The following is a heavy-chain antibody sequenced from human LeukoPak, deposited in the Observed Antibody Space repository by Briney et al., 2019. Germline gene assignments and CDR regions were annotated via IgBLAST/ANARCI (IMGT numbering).Heavy chain of an antibody. Sequence: SESLSLTSTVSGGSISSYYWSWIRQPPGKGLEWSGYIYYSGSTNYNPSLKSRVTISVDTSKNQFSLKLSSVTAADTAVYYCARAVIWFGELDMGIHFDYWGQGTLVTVSS. CDR2: IYYSGST. V-gene: IGHV4-59*01. J-gene: IGHJ4*02. D-gene: IGHD3-10*01. CDR3: ARAVIWFGELDMGIHFDY. CDR1: GGSISSYY.